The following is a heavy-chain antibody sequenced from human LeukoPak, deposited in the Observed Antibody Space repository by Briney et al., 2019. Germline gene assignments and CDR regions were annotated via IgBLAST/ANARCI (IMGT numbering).Heavy chain of an antibody. CDR3: AKEPGSYSHEGDY. CDR1: GFTFSSYG. J-gene: IGHJ4*02. D-gene: IGHD3-10*01. Sequence: GGSLRLSCAASGFTFSSYGMHWVRQAPGKGLEWVAVISYDGSNKYYADSVKGRFTISRDNSKNTLYLQMNSQRAEDTAVYYCAKEPGSYSHEGDYWGQGTLVTVSS. V-gene: IGHV3-30*18. CDR2: ISYDGSNK.